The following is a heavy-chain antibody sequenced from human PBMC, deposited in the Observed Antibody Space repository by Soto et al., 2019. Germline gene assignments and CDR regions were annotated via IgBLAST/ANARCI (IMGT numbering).Heavy chain of an antibody. J-gene: IGHJ4*02. CDR3: AREVQVHTPAFVY. CDR2: ISPMFGAA. V-gene: IGHV1-69*19. Sequence: QVQLVQSGAEMKKPGSSVKVSCQSSGGTFNTYAMNWVRQAPGQGPEWMGDISPMFGAANYAPKFQGRVTSTADESTGTSYMQLSSLTSDDTALYFCAREVQVHTPAFVYWGQGTLVTVSS. CDR1: GGTFNTYA.